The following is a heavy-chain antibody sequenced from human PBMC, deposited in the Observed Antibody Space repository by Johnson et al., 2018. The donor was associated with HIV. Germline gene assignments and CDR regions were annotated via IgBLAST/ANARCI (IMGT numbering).Heavy chain of an antibody. CDR1: GFTFDDYA. Sequence: LVESGGGMIRPGGSLRLSCAASGFTFDDYAMHWVRQAPGKGLEWVSGISWNSGSIGYADSVKGRFTISRDNAKNSLYLQMNSLRAEDTALYYCAKGRSTAQFITYDAFDIWGQGTMVTVSS. D-gene: IGHD3-10*01. V-gene: IGHV3-9*01. CDR3: AKGRSTAQFITYDAFDI. CDR2: ISWNSGSI. J-gene: IGHJ3*02.